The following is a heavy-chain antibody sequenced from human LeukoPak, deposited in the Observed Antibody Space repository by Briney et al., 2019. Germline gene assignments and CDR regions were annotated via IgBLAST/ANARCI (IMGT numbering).Heavy chain of an antibody. V-gene: IGHV4-61*10. CDR3: ARGQWLARFDY. J-gene: IGHJ4*02. Sequence: SETLSLTCTVSGGSVSSGSYYWSWIRQPAGKGLEWIGRIYTSGSTNYNPSLKSRVTIPVDTSKNQFSLKLSSVTAADTAVYYCARGQWLARFDYWGQGTLVTVSS. CDR1: GGSVSSGSYY. CDR2: IYTSGST. D-gene: IGHD6-19*01.